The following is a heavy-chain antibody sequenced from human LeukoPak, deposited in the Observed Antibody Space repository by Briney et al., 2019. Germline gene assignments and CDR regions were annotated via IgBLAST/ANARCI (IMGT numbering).Heavy chain of an antibody. J-gene: IGHJ4*02. D-gene: IGHD3-10*01. CDR3: RREGEYDVRKPGGDY. CDR1: GYTLTGYY. V-gene: IGHV1-46*01. Sequence: GASVKVSCKTSGYTLTGYYIDWVRQAPGQGLEWMGIINPSGGRTTYAQKFQGRVTITRDTSTSTVYMEMSGLRSEDTAVYYCRREGEYDVRKPGGDYWGQGTLVTVSS. CDR2: INPSGGRT.